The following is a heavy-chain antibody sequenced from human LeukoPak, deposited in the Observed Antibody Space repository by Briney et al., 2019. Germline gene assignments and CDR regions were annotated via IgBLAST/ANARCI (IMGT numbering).Heavy chain of an antibody. Sequence: PGRSLRLSCAASGFPFSNHGMHWVRQVPGKGLEWVAVISYDGRNKYYADSVKGRFTISRDNSQNTLSLQMNSLRAEDTAVYYCVKDGDDSGWNYFDYWGQGTLVTVSS. J-gene: IGHJ4*02. D-gene: IGHD6-19*01. CDR1: GFPFSNHG. CDR2: ISYDGRNK. V-gene: IGHV3-30*18. CDR3: VKDGDDSGWNYFDY.